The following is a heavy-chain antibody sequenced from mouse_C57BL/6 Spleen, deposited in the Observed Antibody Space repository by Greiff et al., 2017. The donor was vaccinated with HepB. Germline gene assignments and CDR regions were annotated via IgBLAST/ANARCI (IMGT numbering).Heavy chain of an antibody. CDR1: GYAFSSSW. Sequence: VQLQQSGPELVKPGASVKISCKASGYAFSSSWMNWVKQRPGKGLEWIGRIYPGDGDTNYNGKFKGKATLTADKSSSTAYMQLSSLTSEDSAVYFCAGERYCDVWGTGTTVTVSS. V-gene: IGHV1-82*01. CDR2: IYPGDGDT. J-gene: IGHJ1*03. CDR3: AGERYCDV.